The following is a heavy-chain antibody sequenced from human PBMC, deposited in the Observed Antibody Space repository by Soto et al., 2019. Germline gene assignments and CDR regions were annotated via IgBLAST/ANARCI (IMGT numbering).Heavy chain of an antibody. Sequence: PSETLSLTCNVSGGSISSYYWSWIRQPPGKGLEWIGYIYYSGSTNYNPSLKSRVTISVDTSKNQFSLKLSSVTAADTAVYYCARSLRYYDSSGYGTFDYWGQGTLVTVSS. CDR3: ARSLRYYDSSGYGTFDY. CDR1: GGSISSYY. CDR2: IYYSGST. D-gene: IGHD3-22*01. J-gene: IGHJ4*02. V-gene: IGHV4-59*01.